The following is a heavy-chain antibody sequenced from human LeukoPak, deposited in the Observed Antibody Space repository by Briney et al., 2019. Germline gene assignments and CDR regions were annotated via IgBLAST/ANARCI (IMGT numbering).Heavy chain of an antibody. V-gene: IGHV1-69*05. CDR2: IIPIFGTA. Sequence: GSSVKVSCKASGGTFSSYAISWVRQAPGQGLEWMGGIIPIFGTANCAQKFQGRVTITTDESTSTAYMELSSLRSEDTAVYHCARDPTYYYDSSGYSEGSFDYWGQGTLVTVSS. CDR3: ARDPTYYYDSSGYSEGSFDY. CDR1: GGTFSSYA. J-gene: IGHJ4*02. D-gene: IGHD3-22*01.